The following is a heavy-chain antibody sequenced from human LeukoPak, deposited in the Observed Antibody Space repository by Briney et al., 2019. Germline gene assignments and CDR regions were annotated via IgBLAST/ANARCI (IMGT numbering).Heavy chain of an antibody. V-gene: IGHV3-23*01. J-gene: IGHJ4*02. CDR2: ISGSGGST. CDR3: AKDYFGVRAVAGEFDY. Sequence: PGGSLRLSCAASGFTFSSHAMSWVRQPPGKGLEWVSVISGSGGSTYYADSVKGRFTISRDNFRHTVYLQMNRLRVEDTAVYYCAKDYFGVRAVAGEFDYWGQGTLVTVSS. D-gene: IGHD6-19*01. CDR1: GFTFSSHA.